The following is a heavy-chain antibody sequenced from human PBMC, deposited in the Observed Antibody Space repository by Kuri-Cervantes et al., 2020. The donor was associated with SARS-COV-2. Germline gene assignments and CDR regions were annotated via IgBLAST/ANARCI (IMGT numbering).Heavy chain of an antibody. CDR3: ARSYYDFWSGYKRTHYYYYYMDV. J-gene: IGHJ6*03. CDR2: IYHSGST. CDR1: GYSISSGYY. V-gene: IGHV4-38-2*01. Sequence: SQTLSLTCAVSGYSISSGYYWGWIRQPPGKGLEWIGSIYHSGSTYYNPSLKSRVTISVDTSKNQFSLKLSSVTAADTAVYYCARSYYDFWSGYKRTHYYYYYMDVWGKGTTVTVSS. D-gene: IGHD3-3*01.